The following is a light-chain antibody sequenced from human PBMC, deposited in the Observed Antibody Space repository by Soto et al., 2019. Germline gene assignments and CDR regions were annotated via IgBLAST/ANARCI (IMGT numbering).Light chain of an antibody. V-gene: IGKV1-5*01. CDR1: QSVYTW. Sequence: DIQMTQSPSTLSASVGDRVTITCRASQSVYTWLAWYQQKPRKAPKLLIFDASTLESGVPSRFSGSGSGTEFTLTISSLQPADFATYYCQQYSLRGAFGQGTKVEIK. J-gene: IGKJ1*01. CDR3: QQYSLRGA. CDR2: DAS.